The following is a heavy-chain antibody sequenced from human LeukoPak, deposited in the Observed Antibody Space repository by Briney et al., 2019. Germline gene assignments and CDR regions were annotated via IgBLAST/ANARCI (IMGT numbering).Heavy chain of an antibody. D-gene: IGHD3-10*01. J-gene: IGHJ4*02. Sequence: HPGGSLRLSCAASGFTFSSYAMSWVRQAPGKGLEWVSAISGSGGSTYYADSVKGRFTISRDNSKNTLYLQMNSLRAEDTAVYYCAKGPMVRGVSDYWGQGTLVTVSS. CDR1: GFTFSSYA. CDR3: AKGPMVRGVSDY. V-gene: IGHV3-23*01. CDR2: ISGSGGST.